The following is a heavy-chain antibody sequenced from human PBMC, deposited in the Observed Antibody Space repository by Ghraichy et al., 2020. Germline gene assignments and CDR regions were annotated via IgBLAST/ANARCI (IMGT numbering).Heavy chain of an antibody. V-gene: IGHV4-39*01. CDR2: IYYSGST. CDR3: AGGRGIVVVVAGLEVAVAPGDY. Sequence: SETLSLTCTVSGGSISSSSYYWGWIRQPPGKGLEWIGSIYYSGSTYYNPSLKSRVTISVDTSKNQFSLKLSSVTAADTAVYYCAGGRGIVVVVAGLEVAVAPGDYWGQGTLVTVSS. J-gene: IGHJ4*02. CDR1: GGSISSSSYY. D-gene: IGHD2-15*01.